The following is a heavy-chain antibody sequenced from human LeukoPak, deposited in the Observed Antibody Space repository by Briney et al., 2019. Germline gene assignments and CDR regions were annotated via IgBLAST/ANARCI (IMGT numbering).Heavy chain of an antibody. CDR1: GFTFSSYA. CDR2: ISGGGGST. Sequence: GGSLRLSCAASGFTFSSYAMSWVRQAPGKGLEWVSAISGGGGSTYYADSVKGRFTISRDNSKNTLYLQMNSLRAEDTAVYYCANSARRSGIAVAGTRGTFDYWGQGTLVTVSS. D-gene: IGHD6-19*01. CDR3: ANSARRSGIAVAGTRGTFDY. J-gene: IGHJ4*02. V-gene: IGHV3-23*01.